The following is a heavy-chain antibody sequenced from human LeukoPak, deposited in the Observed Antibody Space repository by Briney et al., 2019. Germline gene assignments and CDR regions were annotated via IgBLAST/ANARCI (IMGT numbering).Heavy chain of an antibody. Sequence: GGPLRLSCAASGFTFSSYAMSWVRQAPGKGLEWVSAISGSGGSTYYADSVKGRFTISGDNSKNTLYLQMNSLRAEDTAVYYCAKDFLTTISPGFDYWGQGTLVTVSS. CDR2: ISGSGGST. CDR1: GFTFSSYA. V-gene: IGHV3-23*01. D-gene: IGHD1/OR15-1a*01. CDR3: AKDFLTTISPGFDY. J-gene: IGHJ4*02.